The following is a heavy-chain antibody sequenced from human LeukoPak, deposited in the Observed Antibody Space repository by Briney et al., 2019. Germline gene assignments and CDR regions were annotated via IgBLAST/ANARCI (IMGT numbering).Heavy chain of an antibody. CDR3: ARGFYCSSTGCYGPFDY. CDR2: ISSSSSTI. J-gene: IGHJ4*02. CDR1: GFTFSTYS. V-gene: IGHV3-48*01. Sequence: GGSLRLSCAASGFTFSTYSMNWVRQAPGKGLEWVSYISSSSSTIYYADSVKGRFTISRDNAKNSLYLQMHSLRAEDTAVYYCARGFYCSSTGCYGPFDYWGQGTLVTVSS. D-gene: IGHD2-2*01.